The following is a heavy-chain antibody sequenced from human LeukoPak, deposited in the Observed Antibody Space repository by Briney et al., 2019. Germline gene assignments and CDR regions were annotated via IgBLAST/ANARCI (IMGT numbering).Heavy chain of an antibody. CDR3: ARVWISSGYEYYFDY. CDR2: INAGNGNT. D-gene: IGHD3-22*01. J-gene: IGHJ4*02. Sequence: ASVKVSCKASGYTFTSYAMHWVRQAPGQRLEWMGWINAGNGNTKYSQKFQGRVTITRDTSASTAYMELSSLRSEDTAVHYCARVWISSGYEYYFDYWGQGTLVTVSS. V-gene: IGHV1-3*01. CDR1: GYTFTSYA.